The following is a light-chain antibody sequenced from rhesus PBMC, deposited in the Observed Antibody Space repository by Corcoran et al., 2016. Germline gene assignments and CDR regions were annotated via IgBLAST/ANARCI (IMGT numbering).Light chain of an antibody. Sequence: DIQMTQSPSSLSASVGDKVTITCHASQGISSWLAWYQQKPGKARKPLEYYASSLQRGVPSSFSCSGSVTNFTLTISSLQPEDVATYYCQQYDDLPYRFGQGTKVEIK. J-gene: IGKJ2*01. CDR3: QQYDDLPYR. CDR1: QGISSW. CDR2: YAS. V-gene: IGKV1-19*01.